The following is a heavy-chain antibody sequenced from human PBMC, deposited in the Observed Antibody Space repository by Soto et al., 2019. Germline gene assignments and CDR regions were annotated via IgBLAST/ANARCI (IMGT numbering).Heavy chain of an antibody. D-gene: IGHD1-26*01. CDR1: GGTFSSYT. CDR3: ANGGSYGSYYYYGMDV. J-gene: IGHJ6*02. CDR2: IIPILGIA. Sequence: QVQLVQSGAEVKKPGSSVKVSCKASGGTFSSYTISWVRQAPGQGLEWMGRIIPILGIANYAQKFQGRVTITXXNXTXXAYMELSSLRSEDTSVYYCANGGSYGSYYYYGMDVWGQGTTVTVSS. V-gene: IGHV1-69*02.